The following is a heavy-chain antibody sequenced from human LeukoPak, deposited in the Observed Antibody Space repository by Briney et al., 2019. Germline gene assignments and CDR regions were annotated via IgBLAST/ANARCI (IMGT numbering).Heavy chain of an antibody. V-gene: IGHV3-7*03. CDR3: TRRDTAMVYNY. J-gene: IGHJ4*02. CDR1: GFTFSNYW. CDR2: INRDGSER. Sequence: GGSLRLSCAASGFTFSNYWMTWVRQAPGKGLEWVANINRDGSERYYVDSVKGRFTISRDDAKSSLYLQMNSLRAEDTAVYYCTRRDTAMVYNYWGQGTLVTVSS. D-gene: IGHD5-18*01.